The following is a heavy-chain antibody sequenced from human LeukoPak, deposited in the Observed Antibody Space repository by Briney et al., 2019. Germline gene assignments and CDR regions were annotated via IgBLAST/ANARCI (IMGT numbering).Heavy chain of an antibody. CDR1: GFTFSAYS. Sequence: GGSLRLSCAASGFTFSAYSMNWVRQAPGKGLEWVGRIKSKTDGGTTDYAAPVKGRFTISRDDSKNTLYLQMNSLKTEDTAVYYCSTTYYYDSSEGYWGQGTLVTVSS. D-gene: IGHD3-22*01. CDR3: STTYYYDSSEGY. J-gene: IGHJ4*02. V-gene: IGHV3-15*07. CDR2: IKSKTDGGTT.